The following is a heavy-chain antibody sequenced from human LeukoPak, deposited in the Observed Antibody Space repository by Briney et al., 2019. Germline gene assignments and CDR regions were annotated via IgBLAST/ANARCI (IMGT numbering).Heavy chain of an antibody. CDR2: IYYSGST. D-gene: IGHD3-22*01. CDR3: ARARYYYDSSGYYGFFSYYFDY. Sequence: SETLSLTCTVSGGSISSHYWSWIRQPPGKGLEWIGYIYYSGSTNYNPSLKSRVTISVDTCKNQFSLKLSSVTAADTAVYYCARARYYYDSSGYYGFFSYYFDYWGQGTLVTVSS. V-gene: IGHV4-59*11. J-gene: IGHJ4*02. CDR1: GGSISSHY.